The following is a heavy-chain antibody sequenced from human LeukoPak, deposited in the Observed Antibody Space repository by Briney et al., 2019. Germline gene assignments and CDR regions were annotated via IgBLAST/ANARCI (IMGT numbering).Heavy chain of an antibody. V-gene: IGHV3-23*01. CDR1: GFIFNTYA. D-gene: IGHD3-10*01. CDR2: RRGSAEST. J-gene: IGHJ4*02. CDR3: AKDRISYTTSPGELSH. Sequence: AGTLRLSCAASGFIFNTYAMSWVRQAPGTGLEWVSTRRGSAESTHYADSVQGRCTISRDNSLYTVYLQMGSLRGDDTAVYYCAKDRISYTTSPGELSHWGQGTLVIVSS.